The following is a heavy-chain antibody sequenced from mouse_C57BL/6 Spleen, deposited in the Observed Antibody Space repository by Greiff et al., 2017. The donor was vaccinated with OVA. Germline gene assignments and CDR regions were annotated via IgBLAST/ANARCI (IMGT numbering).Heavy chain of an antibody. V-gene: IGHV1-82*01. CDR1: GYAFSSSW. J-gene: IGHJ4*01. CDR2: IYPGDGDT. D-gene: IGHD1-1*01. Sequence: LQESGPELVKPGASVKISCKASGYAFSSSWMNWVKQRPGKGLEWIGRIYPGDGDTNYNGKFKGKATLTADKSSSTAYMQLSSLTSEDSAVYFCARRGDGSSWGYAMDYWGQGTSVTVSS. CDR3: ARRGDGSSWGYAMDY.